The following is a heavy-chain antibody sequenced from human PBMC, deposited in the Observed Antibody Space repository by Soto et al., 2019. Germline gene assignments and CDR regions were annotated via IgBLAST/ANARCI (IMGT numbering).Heavy chain of an antibody. CDR2: ISYTGNT. CDR3: ARDRDYGDYDS. V-gene: IGHV4-59*01. J-gene: IGHJ4*02. CDR1: GGSMRSYY. D-gene: IGHD4-17*01. Sequence: QVQLQESGPGLVKPSETLSLTCTVSGGSMRSYYWIWIRQPPGKGLEWLGCISYTGNTNYNPSLKSRVTISVDSSNNQFSLRLNSVTAADTALYYCARDRDYGDYDSWGQGTLVTVSS.